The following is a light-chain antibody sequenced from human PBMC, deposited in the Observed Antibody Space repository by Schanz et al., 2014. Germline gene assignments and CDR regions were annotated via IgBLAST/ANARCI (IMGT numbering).Light chain of an antibody. CDR2: DAS. J-gene: IGKJ1*01. CDR1: DSSSSW. CDR3: QQYNTYSPWT. Sequence: DVQMTQSPSTLSASVGDRVTITCRASDSSSSWLAWYQQKPGKAPKLLIYDASRLESGVPSRFSGSGSGTEFTLTISSLQPDDFATYYCQQYNTYSPWTFGQGTKVEIK. V-gene: IGKV1-5*01.